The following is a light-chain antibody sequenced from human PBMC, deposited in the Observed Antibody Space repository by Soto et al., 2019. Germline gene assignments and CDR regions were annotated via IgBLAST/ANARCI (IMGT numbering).Light chain of an antibody. J-gene: IGKJ1*01. V-gene: IGKV1-5*01. Sequence: DIQMTQSPSTLSASVGDRVTSTCRASQSISSWLAWYQQKPGKAPKLRIYEASSLESGVPSRFRGSGSGTEFTLTISSLKPDDFATYYCQQYNRYWTCGQGTKVESK. CDR2: EAS. CDR1: QSISSW. CDR3: QQYNRYWT.